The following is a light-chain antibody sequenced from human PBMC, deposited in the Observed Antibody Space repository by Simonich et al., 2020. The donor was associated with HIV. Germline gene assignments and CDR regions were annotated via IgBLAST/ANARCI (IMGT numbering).Light chain of an antibody. CDR1: QSVSSN. CDR2: GAS. Sequence: EIVMTQSPAPLSVSPGERATLSCRASQSVSSNLAWYQQKPGQVPRLLIYGASTRATGIPARFSGSGSGTEFTLTISSLQSEDFAVYYCQQYNNWRTFGQGTKVEIK. J-gene: IGKJ1*01. V-gene: IGKV3-15*01. CDR3: QQYNNWRT.